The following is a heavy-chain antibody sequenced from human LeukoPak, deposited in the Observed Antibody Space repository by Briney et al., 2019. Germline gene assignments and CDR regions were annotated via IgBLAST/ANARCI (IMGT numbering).Heavy chain of an antibody. CDR2: IYYSGST. Sequence: SESLSLTCTVSGGSISSYYWSWIRQPPGKGLEWIGCIYYSGSTNYNPSLKSRVTISVDTSKNQFSLKLRSVTAADTAVYYCVRFSGPLEMATFNIWGQGTMVTVSS. CDR3: VRFSGPLEMATFNI. V-gene: IGHV4-59*08. D-gene: IGHD5-24*01. CDR1: GGSISSYY. J-gene: IGHJ3*02.